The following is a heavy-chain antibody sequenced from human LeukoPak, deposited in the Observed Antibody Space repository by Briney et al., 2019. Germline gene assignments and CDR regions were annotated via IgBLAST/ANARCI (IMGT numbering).Heavy chain of an antibody. CDR2: IYYSGST. V-gene: IGHV4-59*08. CDR1: GGSMSSYY. D-gene: IGHD2/OR15-2a*01. CDR3: ARQSTLKYYFDY. J-gene: IGHJ4*02. Sequence: SETLSLTCNVSGGSMSSYYWSWIRQPPGKGLEWIGYIYYSGSTNYNPSLESRVTISVDTSKNQFSLKLSSVTAADTAVYYCARQSTLKYYFDYWGQGTLVTVSS.